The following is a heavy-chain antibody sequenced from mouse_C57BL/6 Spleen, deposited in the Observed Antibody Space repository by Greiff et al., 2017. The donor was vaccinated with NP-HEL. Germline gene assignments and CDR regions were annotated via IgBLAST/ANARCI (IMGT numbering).Heavy chain of an antibody. Sequence: VQLQQSGAELVMPGASVKLSCKASGYTFTSYWMHWVKQRPGQGLEWIGEIDPSDSYTNYNQKFKGKSTLTVDKSSSTAYMQLSSLTSEDSAVYYCARSFYYGSSPDYWGQGTTLTVSS. V-gene: IGHV1-69*01. D-gene: IGHD1-1*01. CDR1: GYTFTSYW. J-gene: IGHJ2*01. CDR3: ARSFYYGSSPDY. CDR2: IDPSDSYT.